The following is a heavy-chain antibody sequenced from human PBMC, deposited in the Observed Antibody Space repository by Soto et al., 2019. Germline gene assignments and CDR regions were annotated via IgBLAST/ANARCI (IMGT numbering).Heavy chain of an antibody. V-gene: IGHV4-59*01. CDR2: IYYSGST. J-gene: IGHJ4*02. Sequence: SETLSLTCTVSGGSISSYYWSWIRQPPGKGLEWIGYIYYSGSTNYNPSLKSRVTISVDTSKNQFSLKLSSVTAADTAVYYCARSYPGKYFDYWGQGTLVTVSS. CDR3: ARSYPGKYFDY. CDR1: GGSISSYY. D-gene: IGHD2-2*02.